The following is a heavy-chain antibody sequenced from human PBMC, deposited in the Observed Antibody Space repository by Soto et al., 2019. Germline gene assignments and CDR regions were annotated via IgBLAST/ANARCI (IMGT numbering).Heavy chain of an antibody. CDR2: ISGSGGTT. Sequence: EVQLLESGGGLVQPGGSLRLSCAASGFTFSTYAMNWVRQAPGKGLEWVSTISGSGGTTYYADSVKGRFTISRDNSKNTLYLQMNSLRAEDPAVYYCASYSITMVGGVRYGMDVWGQGTTVTVSS. D-gene: IGHD3-10*01. CDR1: GFTFSTYA. V-gene: IGHV3-23*01. J-gene: IGHJ6*02. CDR3: ASYSITMVGGVRYGMDV.